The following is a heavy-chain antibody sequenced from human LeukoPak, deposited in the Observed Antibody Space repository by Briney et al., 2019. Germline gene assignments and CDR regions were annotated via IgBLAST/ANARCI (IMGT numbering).Heavy chain of an antibody. V-gene: IGHV3-43*02. Sequence: GGSLRLSCVVSGFTLDDYALHWVRQAPGKGLEWISLISGDGDSIYYADSVKGRFTISRDNSKNSLYLQMCSLRAEDTALYYCAKGVRSGTYYNCFDPWGQGTLVTVSS. CDR1: GFTLDDYA. CDR2: ISGDGDSI. D-gene: IGHD1-26*01. J-gene: IGHJ5*02. CDR3: AKGVRSGTYYNCFDP.